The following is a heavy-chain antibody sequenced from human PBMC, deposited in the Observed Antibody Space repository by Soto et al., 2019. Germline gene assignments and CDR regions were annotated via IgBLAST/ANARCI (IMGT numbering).Heavy chain of an antibody. J-gene: IGHJ6*02. V-gene: IGHV3-30*03. CDR3: AADIVVVPAAINYYYYYGMDV. D-gene: IGHD2-2*02. CDR2: ISYDGSNK. CDR1: GFTFSSYG. Sequence: GGSLRLSCAASGFTFSSYGMHWVRQAPGKGLEWVAVISYDGSNKYYADSVKGRFTISRDNSKNTLYLQMNSLRAEDTAVYYCAADIVVVPAAINYYYYYGMDVWGQGTTVTVSS.